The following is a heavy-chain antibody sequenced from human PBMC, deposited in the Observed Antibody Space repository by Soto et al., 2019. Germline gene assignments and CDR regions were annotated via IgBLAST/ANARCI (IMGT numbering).Heavy chain of an antibody. CDR2: IYPGDSDT. CDR1: VYSFTSYW. D-gene: IGHD2-21*02. J-gene: IGHJ4*02. CDR3: ARSYCGGDCYLASYYFDY. V-gene: IGHV5-51*01. Sequence: GESLNISWKGSVYSFTSYWIGWVRQMPGKGLELMGIIYPGDSDTRYSPSFQGQVTISADKSISTAYLQWSSLKASDTAMYYCARSYCGGDCYLASYYFDYWGQGTLVTVSS.